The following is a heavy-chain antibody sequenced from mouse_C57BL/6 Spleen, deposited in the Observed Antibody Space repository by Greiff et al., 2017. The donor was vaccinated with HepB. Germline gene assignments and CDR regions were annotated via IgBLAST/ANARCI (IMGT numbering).Heavy chain of an antibody. D-gene: IGHD3-1*01. CDR1: GYTFTSYW. J-gene: IGHJ3*01. Sequence: QVQLQQPGAELVKPGASVKMSCKASGYTFTSYWITWVKQRPGQGLEWIGDIYPGSGSTNYNEKFKSKATLTVDTSSSTAYMQLSSLTSEDSAVYYCARGLGPLRGDWFAYWGQGTLVTVSA. CDR2: IYPGSGST. V-gene: IGHV1-55*01. CDR3: ARGLGPLRGDWFAY.